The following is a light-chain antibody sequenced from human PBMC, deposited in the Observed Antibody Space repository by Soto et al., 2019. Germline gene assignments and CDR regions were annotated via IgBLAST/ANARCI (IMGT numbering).Light chain of an antibody. CDR2: WAS. CDR3: QQYFSFPWT. V-gene: IGKV4-1*01. Sequence: DIVMTQSPDSLAVSLGERATINCKSSQSVLYSSNNKNYLAWYQQRPGQPPNLLIYWASTRESGVPDRFSGGGSGKDFTLTISSLQAEDVAIYYCQQYFSFPWTFGQGTKVEIK. CDR1: QSVLYSSNNKNY. J-gene: IGKJ1*01.